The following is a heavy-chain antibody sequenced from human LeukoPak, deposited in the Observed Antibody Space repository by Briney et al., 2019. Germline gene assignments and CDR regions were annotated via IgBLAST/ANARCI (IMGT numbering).Heavy chain of an antibody. CDR2: ISSTSSTI. CDR1: GFTFSSYT. V-gene: IGHV3-48*01. J-gene: IGHJ5*02. Sequence: GGSLRLSCAASGFTFSSYTMNWVRQAPGKGLEWVSYISSTSSTIYYAASVKGRFIISRDNAKNSLYLQMNSLRAEDTAVYYCARDRSVRSSIVVAGGFDTWGQGTLVTVSS. CDR3: ARDRSVRSSIVVAGGFDT. D-gene: IGHD6-13*01.